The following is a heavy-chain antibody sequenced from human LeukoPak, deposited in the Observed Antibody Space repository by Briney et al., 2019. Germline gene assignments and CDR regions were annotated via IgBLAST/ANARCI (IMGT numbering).Heavy chain of an antibody. CDR2: ITPSGGST. V-gene: IGHV1-46*01. CDR1: GYTFTSYY. J-gene: IGHJ3*02. CDR3: ARGSPDSSGYYSAFDI. Sequence: ASVKVSCKASGYTFTSYYMHWVRQAPGQELEWMGIITPSGGSTSYAQKFQGRVTMTRDMSTSTVSLELSSLRSEDTAVYYCARGSPDSSGYYSAFDIWGQGTMVTVSS. D-gene: IGHD3-22*01.